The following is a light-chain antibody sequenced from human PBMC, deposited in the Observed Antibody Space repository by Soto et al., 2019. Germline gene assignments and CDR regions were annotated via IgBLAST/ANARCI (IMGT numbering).Light chain of an antibody. CDR1: SSDVGGYNY. V-gene: IGLV2-14*01. CDR2: EVS. Sequence: QSALTQPASVSGSPGQSIPISCTGTSSDVGGYNYVSWYQQHPGKAPKLMIYEVSNRPSGVSNRFSGSKSDNTASLTVSGLQAEDEADYFCGSYSSTTSYVVFGGGTKLTVL. J-gene: IGLJ2*01. CDR3: GSYSSTTSYVV.